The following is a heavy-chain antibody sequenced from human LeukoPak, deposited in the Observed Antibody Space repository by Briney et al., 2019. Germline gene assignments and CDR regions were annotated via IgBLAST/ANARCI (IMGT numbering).Heavy chain of an antibody. Sequence: ASVKVSCKASGYTFTSYGISWVRQAPGQGLEWMGWISAYNGNTNYAQKLQGRVTMTTDTSTSTAYMELRSLRSDDTAVYYCARDRSSWYEAPTYFDYWGQGTLVTVSS. V-gene: IGHV1-18*01. CDR2: ISAYNGNT. D-gene: IGHD6-13*01. CDR3: ARDRSSWYEAPTYFDY. J-gene: IGHJ4*02. CDR1: GYTFTSYG.